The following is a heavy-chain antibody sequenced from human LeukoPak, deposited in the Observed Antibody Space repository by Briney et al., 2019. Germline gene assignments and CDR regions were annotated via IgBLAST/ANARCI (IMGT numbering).Heavy chain of an antibody. V-gene: IGHV3-30-3*02. J-gene: IGHJ4*02. D-gene: IGHD3-3*01. CDR3: AKRQNYDFWSGYETAKYYFDY. CDR1: GFTFNSYA. Sequence: GGSLRLSCAASGFTFNSYAMHWVRQAPGKGLEWVAVISYDGSNKYYADSVKGRFTISRDNSKNTLYLQMNSLRAEDTAVYYCAKRQNYDFWSGYETAKYYFDYWGQGTLVTVSS. CDR2: ISYDGSNK.